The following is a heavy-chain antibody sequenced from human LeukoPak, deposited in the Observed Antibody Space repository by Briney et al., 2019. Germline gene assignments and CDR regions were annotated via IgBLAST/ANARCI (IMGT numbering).Heavy chain of an antibody. D-gene: IGHD3-22*01. Sequence: GGSLRLSCAASGFTFSSYAMNWVRQAPGKGLEWVSAINSRGGSTYYADSVKGRFTISRDNSKNTLYLQMNSLRAEDTALYYCARERYYYDSSGVNDAFDIWGQGTMVTVSS. CDR2: INSRGGST. CDR3: ARERYYYDSSGVNDAFDI. J-gene: IGHJ3*02. V-gene: IGHV3-23*01. CDR1: GFTFSSYA.